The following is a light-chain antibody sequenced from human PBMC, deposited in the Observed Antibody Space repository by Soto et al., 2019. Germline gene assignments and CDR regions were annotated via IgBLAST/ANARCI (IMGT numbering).Light chain of an antibody. CDR1: SSDVGGYNY. J-gene: IGLJ1*01. CDR3: CSYAGSYTYV. Sequence: QSALTQPRSVSGSPGQSVTISCTGTSSDVGGYNYVSWYQQHPGKAPKLMIYDVSKRPSGVPDRFSGSKSGNMASLTISGLQADDEADYYCCSYAGSYTYVFGTGTKVTVL. CDR2: DVS. V-gene: IGLV2-11*01.